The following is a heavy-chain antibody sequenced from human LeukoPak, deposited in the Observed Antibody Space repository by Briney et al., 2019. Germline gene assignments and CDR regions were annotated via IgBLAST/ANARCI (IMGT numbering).Heavy chain of an antibody. CDR1: GYTFTGYY. CDR3: AAYDILTGQSIDY. CDR2: INPSSGDT. D-gene: IGHD3-9*01. J-gene: IGHJ4*02. V-gene: IGHV1-2*02. Sequence: GASVKVSCKASGYTFTGYYLHWVRQAPAQGLEWMGWINPSSGDTNYAQKFQGRVTMTRDTSISTAYMELSRLRSDDTAVYYCAAYDILTGQSIDYWGQGTLVTVSS.